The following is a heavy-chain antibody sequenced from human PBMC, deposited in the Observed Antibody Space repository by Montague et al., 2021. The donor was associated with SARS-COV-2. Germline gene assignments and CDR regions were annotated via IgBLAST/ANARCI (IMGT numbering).Heavy chain of an antibody. D-gene: IGHD1-26*01. J-gene: IGHJ4*01. CDR1: GGSLNGYF. V-gene: IGHV4-59*01. CDR3: ASDVSTGTYTFDH. CDR2: VHFSGIT. Sequence: SETLSLTCTVSGGSLNGYFWSWIRQAPGKTLEWLGYVHFSGITNYNPSLKSRVDISVDTSQSQLSLRLASVTAADTAVYFCASDVSTGTYTFDHWGHGVLVTVSS.